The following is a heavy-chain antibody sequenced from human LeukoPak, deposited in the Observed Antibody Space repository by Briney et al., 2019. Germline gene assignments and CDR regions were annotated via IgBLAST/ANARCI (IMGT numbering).Heavy chain of an antibody. CDR3: ARVGGDYVTDAFDI. D-gene: IGHD4-17*01. V-gene: IGHV3-53*01. CDR2: IYSGGST. J-gene: IGHJ3*02. Sequence: GGSLRLSCAASGFTVSSNYMSWVRQAPGKGLEWVSVIYSGGSTYYADSVKGQFTISRDNSKNTLYLQMNSLRAEDTAVYYCARVGGDYVTDAFDIWGQGTMVTVSS. CDR1: GFTVSSNY.